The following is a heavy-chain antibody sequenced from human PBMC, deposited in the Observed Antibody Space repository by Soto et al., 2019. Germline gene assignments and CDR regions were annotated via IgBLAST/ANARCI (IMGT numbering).Heavy chain of an antibody. V-gene: IGHV3-23*01. Sequence: GGSLRLSCAASGFTFSSYAMSWFRQAPGKGLEWVSAISGSGGSTYYADSVKGRFTISRDNSKNTLYLQMNSLRAEDTAVYYCAKDAAAGIAVAGTDWFDPWGQGTLVTVSS. D-gene: IGHD6-19*01. CDR3: AKDAAAGIAVAGTDWFDP. CDR2: ISGSGGST. J-gene: IGHJ5*02. CDR1: GFTFSSYA.